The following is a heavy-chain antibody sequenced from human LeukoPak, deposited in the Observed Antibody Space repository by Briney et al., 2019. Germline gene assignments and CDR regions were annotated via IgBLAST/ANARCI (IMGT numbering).Heavy chain of an antibody. J-gene: IGHJ5*02. D-gene: IGHD5-18*01. CDR2: INPSGGST. V-gene: IGHV1-46*01. Sequence: ASVKVSCKASGYTFTSYYMHWVRQAPGQGLEWMGIINPSGGSTSYAQKFQGRVTMTRDTSTSTVYMELSSPRSEDTAVYYCARLVLDDTAMATGWFDPWGQGTLVTVSS. CDR1: GYTFTSYY. CDR3: ARLVLDDTAMATGWFDP.